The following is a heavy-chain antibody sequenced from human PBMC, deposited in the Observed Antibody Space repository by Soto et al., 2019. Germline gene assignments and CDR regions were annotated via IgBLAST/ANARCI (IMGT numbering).Heavy chain of an antibody. CDR3: ATLYYSYGYSSFDY. J-gene: IGHJ4*02. Sequence: QVQLQKWGAGLLKPSETLSLTCAVYGGSFSGYYWSWIRQPPGKGLEWIGEINHSGSTNYNPSLKSRVTISVDTSKNQFSLKLSSVTAADTAVYYCATLYYSYGYSSFDYWGQGTLVTVSS. CDR1: GGSFSGYY. CDR2: INHSGST. D-gene: IGHD5-18*01. V-gene: IGHV4-34*01.